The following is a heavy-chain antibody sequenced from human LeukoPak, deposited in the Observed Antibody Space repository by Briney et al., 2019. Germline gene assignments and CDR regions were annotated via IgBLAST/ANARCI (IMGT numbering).Heavy chain of an antibody. CDR3: ARDYEIY. CDR1: GYTFTTYG. J-gene: IGHJ4*02. D-gene: IGHD5-12*01. CDR2: ISTYNGNT. V-gene: IGHV1-18*01. Sequence: GASVKVSCRSSGYTFTTYGITWVRQAPGQGLEWMGWISTYNGNTNYAQKLQGRVTMTTDTSTSTAYMELRSLRSDDTAMYYCARDYEIYWGQGTLVTVSS.